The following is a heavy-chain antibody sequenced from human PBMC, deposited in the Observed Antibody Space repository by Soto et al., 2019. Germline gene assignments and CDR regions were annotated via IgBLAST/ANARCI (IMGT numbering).Heavy chain of an antibody. D-gene: IGHD2-2*02. V-gene: IGHV4-34*01. J-gene: IGHJ5*02. Sequence: LSLSCAVYGGSFSGCYWSWIRQPPGKEMEWIGEINHTGSTNYNPSLKSRVTISVDTSKNQFSLKLSSVTAAHTAVYYCARRIGEVPAAIQGRGWFDPWGQGTLVTVTA. CDR2: INHTGST. CDR1: GGSFSGCY. CDR3: ARRIGEVPAAIQGRGWFDP.